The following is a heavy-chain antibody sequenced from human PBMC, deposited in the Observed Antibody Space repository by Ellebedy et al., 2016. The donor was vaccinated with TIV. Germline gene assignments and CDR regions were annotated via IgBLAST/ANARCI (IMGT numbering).Heavy chain of an antibody. Sequence: GESLKISXTVSGYTFSRYGMHWVRQAPGKGLEWVAVIWHDGSKDYYADSVKGRFTISRDDSRNTLYLQMNSLRADDTALYYCARDRGVVTPEFDYWGRGTLVTVSS. D-gene: IGHD4-23*01. CDR3: ARDRGVVTPEFDY. CDR2: IWHDGSKD. CDR1: GYTFSRYG. V-gene: IGHV3-33*01. J-gene: IGHJ4*02.